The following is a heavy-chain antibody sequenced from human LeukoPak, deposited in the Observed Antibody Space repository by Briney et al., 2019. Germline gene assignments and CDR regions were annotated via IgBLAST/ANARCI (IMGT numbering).Heavy chain of an antibody. D-gene: IGHD3-22*01. J-gene: IGHJ4*02. CDR1: GYTFTFYF. CDR3: ARELNYDSSGYYLDC. V-gene: IGHV1-2*02. Sequence: GASVKVSIKASGYTFTFYFMHWVRQAPGQGLEWMGWINPNSGGTNYAQKFQGRVTMTRDTSISTAYMELSRLRSDDTAVYYCARELNYDSSGYYLDCWGQGTLVTVSS. CDR2: INPNSGGT.